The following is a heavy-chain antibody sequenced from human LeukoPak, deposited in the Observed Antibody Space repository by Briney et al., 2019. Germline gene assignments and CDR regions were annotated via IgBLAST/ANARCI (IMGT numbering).Heavy chain of an antibody. CDR2: ISWNSGSI. CDR3: AKDLGTYYYDSSGYPDY. CDR1: GFTFDDYA. Sequence: GGSLRLSCAASGFTFDDYAMHWVRQAPGKGLEWVSGISWNSGSIGYADSVKGRFTISRDNAKNSLYLQMNRLRAEDTALYYCAKDLGTYYYDSSGYPDYWGQGTLVTVSS. J-gene: IGHJ4*02. V-gene: IGHV3-9*01. D-gene: IGHD3-22*01.